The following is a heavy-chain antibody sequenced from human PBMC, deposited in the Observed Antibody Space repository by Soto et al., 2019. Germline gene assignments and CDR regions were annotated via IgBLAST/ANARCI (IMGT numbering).Heavy chain of an antibody. J-gene: IGHJ3*02. D-gene: IGHD3-22*01. CDR2: INPNSGGT. CDR3: ARVFHVYDSSGYYSPWAFDI. Sequence: ASVKVSCKASGYTFTGYYMHWVRQAPRQGLEWMGWINPNSGGTNYAQKFQGWVTMTRDTSISTAYMELSRLRSDDTAVYYCARVFHVYDSSGYYSPWAFDIWGQGTMVTVSS. CDR1: GYTFTGYY. V-gene: IGHV1-2*04.